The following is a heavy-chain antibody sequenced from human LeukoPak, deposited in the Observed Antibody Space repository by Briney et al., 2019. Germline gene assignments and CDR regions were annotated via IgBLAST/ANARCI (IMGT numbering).Heavy chain of an antibody. D-gene: IGHD6-13*01. CDR2: IYYSGST. V-gene: IGHV4-4*02. J-gene: IGHJ5*02. CDR1: GGSISSSNW. Sequence: SGTLSLACAVSGGSISSSNWWSWVRQPPGKGLEWIGYIYYSGSTYYNPSLKSRVTISVDTSKNQFSLKLSSVTAADTAVYYCAREGVAAAGFDPWGQGTLVTVSS. CDR3: AREGVAAAGFDP.